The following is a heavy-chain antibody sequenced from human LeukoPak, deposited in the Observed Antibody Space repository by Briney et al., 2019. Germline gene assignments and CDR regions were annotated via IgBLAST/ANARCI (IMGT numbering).Heavy chain of an antibody. CDR1: GFTFSSSW. V-gene: IGHV3-74*01. CDR3: ARDPGYESWSPFWGGMDV. D-gene: IGHD3-16*01. CDR2: ITRDGSST. Sequence: PGRSLRLSCAASGFTFSSSWMHWVRQAPGKGLVWVSRITRDGSSTTYADSVKGRFTTSRDNAKNTLYLQMDSLRDDDTAVYYYARDPGYESWSPFWGGMDVWGNGTTVIVSS. J-gene: IGHJ6*04.